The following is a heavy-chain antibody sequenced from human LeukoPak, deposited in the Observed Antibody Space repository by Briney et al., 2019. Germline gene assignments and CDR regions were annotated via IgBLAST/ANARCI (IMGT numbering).Heavy chain of an antibody. CDR1: GFTFSSYW. D-gene: IGHD3-22*01. Sequence: GGSLRLSCAASGFTFSSYWMSWVRQAPGKGLEWVANIKQDGSEKYYVDSVKGRFTISGDNAKNSLYLQMNSLRAEDTAVYYCARDWRIVVASHFDYWGQGTLVTVSS. V-gene: IGHV3-7*01. CDR3: ARDWRIVVASHFDY. CDR2: IKQDGSEK. J-gene: IGHJ4*02.